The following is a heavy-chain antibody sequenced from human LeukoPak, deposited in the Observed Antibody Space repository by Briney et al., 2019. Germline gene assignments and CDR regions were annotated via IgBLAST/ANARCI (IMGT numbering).Heavy chain of an antibody. J-gene: IGHJ4*02. Sequence: SETLSLTCTVSGGSISSYYWNWIRQPPGKGLEWIGYIYYSGSTNYNPSLKSRVTISVDTSKNQFSLKLGSVTAADTAVYYCARGGVVSATPHFDYWGQGTLVTVSS. CDR2: IYYSGST. V-gene: IGHV4-59*01. CDR1: GGSISSYY. CDR3: ARGGVVSATPHFDY. D-gene: IGHD2-15*01.